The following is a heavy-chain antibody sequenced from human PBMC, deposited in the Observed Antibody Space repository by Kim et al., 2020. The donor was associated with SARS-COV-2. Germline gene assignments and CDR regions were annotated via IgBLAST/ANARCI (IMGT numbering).Heavy chain of an antibody. D-gene: IGHD3-22*01. V-gene: IGHV3-15*01. Sequence: GGSLRLSCAASGFTFSNAWMSWVRQAPGKGLEWVGRIKSKTDGGTTDYAAHVKGRFTISRDDSKNTLYLQMNSLKTEDTAVYYCTTPLTYYYDSSGYGPAPASPYYYGMDVWGQGTTVTVSS. CDR1: GFTFSNAW. CDR3: TTPLTYYYDSSGYGPAPASPYYYGMDV. CDR2: IKSKTDGGTT. J-gene: IGHJ6*02.